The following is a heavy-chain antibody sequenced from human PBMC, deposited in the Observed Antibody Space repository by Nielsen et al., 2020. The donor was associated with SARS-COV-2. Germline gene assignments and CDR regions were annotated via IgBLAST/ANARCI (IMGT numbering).Heavy chain of an antibody. CDR3: TKGAQLGDY. Sequence: GVSLRLSFEASGFTISRYGMHWVRQAPGKGLEWVTFISYDGSVKYYADSVKGRFTISTDLSNNTLYLQMNSLRVEDTAIYYCTKGAQLGDYWGQGTLVTVSS. V-gene: IGHV3-30*18. J-gene: IGHJ4*02. CDR2: ISYDGSVK. D-gene: IGHD6-13*01. CDR1: GFTISRYG.